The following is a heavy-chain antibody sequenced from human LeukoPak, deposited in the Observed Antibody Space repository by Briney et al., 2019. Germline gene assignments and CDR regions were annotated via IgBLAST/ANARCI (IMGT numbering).Heavy chain of an antibody. V-gene: IGHV3-30*18. Sequence: GGSLRLSCAASGFTFSSYGMHWVRQAPGKGLEWVAVISYDGSNKYYADSVKGRFTISRDNSKNTLYLQMNSLRAEDTAVYYCAKEMGGSIGHTLGYWGQGTLVTVTS. CDR3: AKEMGGSIGHTLGY. D-gene: IGHD2-2*01. J-gene: IGHJ4*02. CDR1: GFTFSSYG. CDR2: ISYDGSNK.